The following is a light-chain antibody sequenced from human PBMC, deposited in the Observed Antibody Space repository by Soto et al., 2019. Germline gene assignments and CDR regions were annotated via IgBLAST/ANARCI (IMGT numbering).Light chain of an antibody. J-gene: IGKJ1*01. CDR3: QQFRNWPWT. CDR2: VGY. V-gene: IGKV3D-15*01. Sequence: VLTHSPSTLFLSPGARATLSFRSSQSVSSTYLAWYQHKPGQAPRLLIHVGYTRATGITARISGSGSGTEFTLTISSLQSEDFAVYYCQQFRNWPWTVGPGTQVEIK. CDR1: QSVSSTY.